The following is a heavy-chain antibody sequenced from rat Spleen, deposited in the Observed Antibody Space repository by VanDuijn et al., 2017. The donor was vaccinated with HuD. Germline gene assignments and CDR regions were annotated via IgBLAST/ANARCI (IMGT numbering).Heavy chain of an antibody. Sequence: QVQLKESGPGLVQPSQTLSLTCTVSGFSLISYAVNWVRQPPGKGLEWMGGIWGDGSTNYNSALKSRLTISRDTSKSQVFLKMNILQTEDAAIYFCTRTYGGYTCQWFAYWGQGTLVTVSS. V-gene: IGHV2-13*01. J-gene: IGHJ3*01. D-gene: IGHD1-11*01. CDR1: GFSLISYA. CDR3: TRTYGGYTCQWFAY. CDR2: IWGDGST.